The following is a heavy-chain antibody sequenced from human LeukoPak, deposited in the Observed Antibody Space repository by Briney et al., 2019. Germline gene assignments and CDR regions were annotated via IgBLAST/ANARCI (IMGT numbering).Heavy chain of an antibody. Sequence: GGSLRLSCAASGFTFSTYAMSWVRQAPGKGLEWVSSVSGSGGSTYYADSVKGRFTISRDNSKSTLFLQMNSLRAEDTAVYYCAKSSYYDSSGYYREYYFDYWGQGTLVTVSS. CDR2: VSGSGGST. J-gene: IGHJ4*02. V-gene: IGHV3-23*01. CDR1: GFTFSTYA. CDR3: AKSSYYDSSGYYREYYFDY. D-gene: IGHD3-22*01.